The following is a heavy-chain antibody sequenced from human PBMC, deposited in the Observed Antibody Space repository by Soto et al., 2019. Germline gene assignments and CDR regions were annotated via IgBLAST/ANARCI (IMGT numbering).Heavy chain of an antibody. CDR2: IRSKAYGGTT. CDR1: GFTFGDYA. J-gene: IGHJ4*02. D-gene: IGHD6-13*01. Sequence: GGSLRLSCTASGFTFGDYAMSWFRQAPGKGLEWVGFIRSKAYGGTTEYAASVKGRFTISRDDSKSIAYLQMNSLKTEDTAVYYCTRRKGIAAAGTHYWGQGTLVTVSS. CDR3: TRRKGIAAAGTHY. V-gene: IGHV3-49*03.